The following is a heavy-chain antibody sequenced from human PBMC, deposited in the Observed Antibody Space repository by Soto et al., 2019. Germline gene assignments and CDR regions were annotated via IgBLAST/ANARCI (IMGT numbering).Heavy chain of an antibody. D-gene: IGHD6-13*01. V-gene: IGHV3-33*01. CDR1: GFTFRSYG. CDR2: IWFAGSKK. CDR3: ARDRLVPYGYGMDV. J-gene: IGHJ6*02. Sequence: QMQLVESGGGVVQPGRSLRLSCAASGFTFRSYGIHWVRQASGKGLEWVALIWFAGSKKYYVDSVKGRFAVSRDNSKNTLYLQMNSLRVEDTAVYYCARDRLVPYGYGMDVWGQGTTVTVSS.